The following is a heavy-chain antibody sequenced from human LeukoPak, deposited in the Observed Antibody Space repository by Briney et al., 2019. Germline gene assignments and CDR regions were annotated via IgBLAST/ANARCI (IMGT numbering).Heavy chain of an antibody. D-gene: IGHD1-26*01. CDR3: ARDENRGGGYFPFDY. J-gene: IGHJ4*02. V-gene: IGHV3-21*01. CDR1: GFTFSYYS. CDR2: ISSSSNYI. Sequence: GGSLRLSCAASGFTFSYYSMTWVRQAPGKGLEWVSSISSSSNYIYYADSVRGRFTISRDNAKNSLYLQMNSLRAEDTAVYYCARDENRGGGYFPFDYWGQGTLVTVSS.